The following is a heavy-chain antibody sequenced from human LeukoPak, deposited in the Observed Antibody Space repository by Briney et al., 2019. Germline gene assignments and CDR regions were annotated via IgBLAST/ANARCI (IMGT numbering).Heavy chain of an antibody. CDR1: GYTFTDSY. J-gene: IGHJ4*02. Sequence: ASVKVSCKASGYTFTDSYMHWVRQAPGQGLEWMGWINPKTGGTNYAQRFQGRVTMTRDTSIRTAYMELNSLRSDDTAVYYCARDGRLTILVRGIITEGSPPKNWGQGTVVSVSS. V-gene: IGHV1-2*02. CDR2: INPKTGGT. D-gene: IGHD3-10*01. CDR3: ARDGRLTILVRGIITEGSPPKN.